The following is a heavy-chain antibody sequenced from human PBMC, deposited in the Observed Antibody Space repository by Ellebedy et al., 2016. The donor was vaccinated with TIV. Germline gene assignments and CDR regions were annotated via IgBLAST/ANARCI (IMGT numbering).Heavy chain of an antibody. CDR2: ISSSSSYI. Sequence: GESLKISCAASGFTFSSYSMNWVRQAPGKGLEWVSSISSSSSYIYYADSVKGRFTISRDNAKNSLYLQMNSLRAEDTAVYYCARDLGAPGWFNPWGQGTLVTVSS. J-gene: IGHJ5*02. CDR1: GFTFSSYS. CDR3: ARDLGAPGWFNP. V-gene: IGHV3-21*01.